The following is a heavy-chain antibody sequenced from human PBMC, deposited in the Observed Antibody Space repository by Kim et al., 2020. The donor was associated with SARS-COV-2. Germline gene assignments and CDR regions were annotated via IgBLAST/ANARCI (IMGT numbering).Heavy chain of an antibody. V-gene: IGHV1-2*06. Sequence: ASVKVSCKASGYTFTGYYMHWVRQAPGQGLEWMGRINPNSGGTNYAQKFQGRVTMTRDTSISTAYMEVSRLRSDDTAVYYCARDDPTAMGTWYYYYGMDVWGQGNTVTVSS. J-gene: IGHJ6*01. D-gene: IGHD5-18*01. CDR3: ARDDPTAMGTWYYYYGMDV. CDR1: GYTFTGYY. CDR2: INPNSGGT.